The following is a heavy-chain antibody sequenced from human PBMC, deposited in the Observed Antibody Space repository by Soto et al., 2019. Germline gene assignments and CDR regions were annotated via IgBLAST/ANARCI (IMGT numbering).Heavy chain of an antibody. D-gene: IGHD2-21*01. J-gene: IGHJ2*01. CDR2: IYWDGDR. CDR3: VHRRCGGVFFFYHSSNDEIYTFTLRRRSSDL. V-gene: IGHV2-5*02. CDR1: GFSLSSGGMG. Sequence: SGPTLVNPTQTLTLTCTFSGFSLSSGGMGVGWIRQPPGKALEWLALIYWDGDRRYRPSLMSRLTIAKDTSKNEVVLTMTNMDPVNTATYYCVHRRCGGVFFFYHSSNDEIYTFTLRRRSSDL.